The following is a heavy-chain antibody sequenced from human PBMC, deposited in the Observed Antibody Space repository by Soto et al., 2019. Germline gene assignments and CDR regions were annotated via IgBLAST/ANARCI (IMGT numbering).Heavy chain of an antibody. D-gene: IGHD3-10*01. Sequence: ASVKVSCKASGYTFTSYAMHWVRQAPGQRLEWMGWINAGNGNTKYSQKFQGRVTITRDTSASTAYMELSSLRSEDTAVYYCARVGPVYGSGDPFLDYWGQGTLVTVSS. J-gene: IGHJ4*02. CDR3: ARVGPVYGSGDPFLDY. CDR2: INAGNGNT. V-gene: IGHV1-3*01. CDR1: GYTFTSYA.